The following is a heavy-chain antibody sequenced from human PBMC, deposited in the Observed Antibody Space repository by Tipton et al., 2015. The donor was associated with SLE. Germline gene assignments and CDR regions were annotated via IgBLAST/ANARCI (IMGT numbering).Heavy chain of an antibody. CDR3: GGLIPYNFDY. Sequence: TLSLTCTVSGGSISSSSYYWSWIRQPPGKGLEWIGYIYYSGSTNYNPSLKSRVTISVDTSKNQFSLKLSSVTAADTAVYYCGGLIPYNFDYWGQGTRVTVSS. CDR1: GGSISSSSYY. V-gene: IGHV4-61*05. D-gene: IGHD2-21*01. CDR2: IYYSGST. J-gene: IGHJ4*02.